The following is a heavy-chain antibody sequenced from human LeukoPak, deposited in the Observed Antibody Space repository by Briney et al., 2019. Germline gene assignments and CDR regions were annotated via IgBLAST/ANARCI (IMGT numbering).Heavy chain of an antibody. J-gene: IGHJ4*02. Sequence: ASVKVSCKASGYTFTGYYMHWVRQAPGQGLEWMGRINPNSGGTNYAQKFQGRVTMTRDTSISTAYMELSRLRSDDTAVYYCAIGVSLVGVDFDYWGPGTLVTVSS. V-gene: IGHV1-2*06. CDR2: INPNSGGT. D-gene: IGHD1-26*01. CDR1: GYTFTGYY. CDR3: AIGVSLVGVDFDY.